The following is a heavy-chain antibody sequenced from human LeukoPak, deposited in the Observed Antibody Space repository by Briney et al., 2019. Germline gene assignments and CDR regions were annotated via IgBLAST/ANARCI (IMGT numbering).Heavy chain of an antibody. CDR3: ARGPTYYDSSGYRLEY. V-gene: IGHV1-2*02. CDR2: INPRNGGT. D-gene: IGHD3-22*01. CDR1: GYAFSGYY. Sequence: ASVKVSCKASGYAFSGYYMHWVRQAPGQGLEWMGWINPRNGGTNYAQNFQGRVTMTRDTSISTAYMELSSLTSDDTAVYYCARGPTYYDSSGYRLEYWGQGTLVTVSS. J-gene: IGHJ4*02.